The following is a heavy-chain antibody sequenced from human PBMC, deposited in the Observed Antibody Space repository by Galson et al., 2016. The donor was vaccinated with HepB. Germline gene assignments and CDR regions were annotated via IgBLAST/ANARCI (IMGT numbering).Heavy chain of an antibody. CDR3: AADRRLRNYWYFDL. CDR2: IVVGSGNT. J-gene: IGHJ2*01. Sequence: SVKVSCKASGFTFTSSAMQWVRQARGQRLEWIGWIVVGSGNTNYAQKFQERVTITRDMSTSTAYMELSSLRSEDTAVYYCAADRRLRNYWYFDLWGRGSLVTVSS. V-gene: IGHV1-58*02. D-gene: IGHD4-17*01. CDR1: GFTFTSSA.